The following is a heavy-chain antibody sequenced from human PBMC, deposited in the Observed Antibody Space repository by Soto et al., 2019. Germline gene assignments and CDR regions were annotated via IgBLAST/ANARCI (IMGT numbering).Heavy chain of an antibody. J-gene: IGHJ4*02. D-gene: IGHD2-15*01. Sequence: GSGPTLVNPTPILMLTCTFSGFSLSTSGVGVGWIRQPPGKALEWLSLIYWNDDKRYSPSLKSRLTITKDTSKNQVVLTMTNMDPVDTATYYCAPEFCSGGSCYFGPWGQGTLVTVSS. CDR3: APEFCSGGSCYFGP. CDR2: IYWNDDK. CDR1: GFSLSTSGVG. V-gene: IGHV2-5*01.